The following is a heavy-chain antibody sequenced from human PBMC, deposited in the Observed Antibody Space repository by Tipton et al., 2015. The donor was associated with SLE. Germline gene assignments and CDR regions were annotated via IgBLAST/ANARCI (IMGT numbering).Heavy chain of an antibody. V-gene: IGHV4-31*03. CDR2: IYYSGIP. J-gene: IGHJ5*02. Sequence: TLSLTCTVSGGSLSSGGFYLSWIRQHPGKGLEWVGYIYYSGIPYYNPSLKSRVSMSVDKSKKQFSLSLTSVIAADTAVYYCARLHGYSYGLNWFDPWGQGTLISVSS. CDR3: ARLHGYSYGLNWFDP. D-gene: IGHD5-18*01. CDR1: GGSLSSGGFY.